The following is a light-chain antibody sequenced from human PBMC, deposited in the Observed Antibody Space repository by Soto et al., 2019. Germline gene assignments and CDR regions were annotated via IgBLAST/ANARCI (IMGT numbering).Light chain of an antibody. J-gene: IGLJ1*01. V-gene: IGLV2-14*01. Sequence: QSVLTQPASVSGSPGQSITISCTGTSSDVGGYNRVSWYQQHPDKAPKLIIYEVTNRPSGISNRFSGSKSGDTASLTISGLQAEDEADSYCYSYSSGSAHLFGTGTKVTVL. CDR3: YSYSSGSAHL. CDR1: SSDVGGYNR. CDR2: EVT.